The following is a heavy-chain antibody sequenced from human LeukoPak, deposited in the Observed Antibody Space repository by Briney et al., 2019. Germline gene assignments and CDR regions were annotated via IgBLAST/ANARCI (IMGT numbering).Heavy chain of an antibody. CDR3: AKENSPYYDILTGYSSYYFDY. V-gene: IGHV3-30*02. Sequence: PGGSLRLSCAASGFTFSSYGMHWVRQAPGKGLEWVAFIRYDGSNKYYADSVKGRFTISRDNSKNTLYLQMNSLRAEDTAVYYCAKENSPYYDILTGYSSYYFDYWGQGTLVTVSS. CDR1: GFTFSSYG. J-gene: IGHJ4*02. CDR2: IRYDGSNK. D-gene: IGHD3-9*01.